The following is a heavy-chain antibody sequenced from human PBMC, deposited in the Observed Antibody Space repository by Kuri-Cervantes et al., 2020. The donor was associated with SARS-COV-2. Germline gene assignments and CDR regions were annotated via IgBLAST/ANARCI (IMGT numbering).Heavy chain of an antibody. CDR3: ARVIGSNDYADY. V-gene: IGHV4-38-2*02. CDR2: VYPGGNI. Sequence: SGPTLVKPSETLTLTCTVSGFSLSIARMGVSWIRQPPGKGLEWIGSVYPGGNIYYNPSVKSRVAISIDTSKNQFSLKLTSVTAADTAVYYCARVIGSNDYADYWGHGFLVTVSS. D-gene: IGHD4-17*01. J-gene: IGHJ4*01. CDR1: GFSLSIARM.